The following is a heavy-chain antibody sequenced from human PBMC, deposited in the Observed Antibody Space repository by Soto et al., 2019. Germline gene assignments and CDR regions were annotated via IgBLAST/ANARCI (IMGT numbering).Heavy chain of an antibody. CDR1: GYTFTSYV. Sequence: QVQLVQSGVEVQKPGASVKVSCKASGYTFTSYVINWLRQAPGQGLEWMGWISLYNGNTNYGQKLQGRVTMTTDTSTSIAYMELRSLRSDDTGVYCCAREGGVWGSFRYFDYLGQGNLVTVSS. J-gene: IGHJ4*02. CDR3: AREGGVWGSFRYFDY. V-gene: IGHV1-18*04. D-gene: IGHD3-16*02. CDR2: ISLYNGNT.